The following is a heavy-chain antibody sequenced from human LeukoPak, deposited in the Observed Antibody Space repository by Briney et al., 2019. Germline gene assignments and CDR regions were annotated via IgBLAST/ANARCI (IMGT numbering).Heavy chain of an antibody. CDR3: TKDLYCSSTSCYEAVY. CDR2: IGGSGGNT. D-gene: IGHD2-2*01. J-gene: IGHJ4*02. CDR1: GFTFSSYA. V-gene: IGHV3-23*01. Sequence: GGCLRLSCAASGFTFSSYAISWVRQAPGKGPEWVSSIGGSGGNTYYADSVKGRFTISRDNSKNTLYLQMNSLRAEDTAVYYCTKDLYCSSTSCYEAVYWGQGTLVTVSS.